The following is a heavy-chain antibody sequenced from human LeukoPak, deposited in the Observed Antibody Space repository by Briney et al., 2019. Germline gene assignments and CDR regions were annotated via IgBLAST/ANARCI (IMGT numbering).Heavy chain of an antibody. V-gene: IGHV4-38-2*02. J-gene: IGHJ4*02. CDR2: IYHSGST. D-gene: IGHD3-22*01. Sequence: SETLSLTCTVPGYAISSGYYWGWIRQPPGKGLEWIGSIYHSGSTYYNPSLKSRVTIIVDTSKNQFSLRLSSVTAADTAVYYCADYYDSSGYYGTWGQGTLVTVSS. CDR1: GYAISSGYY. CDR3: ADYYDSSGYYGT.